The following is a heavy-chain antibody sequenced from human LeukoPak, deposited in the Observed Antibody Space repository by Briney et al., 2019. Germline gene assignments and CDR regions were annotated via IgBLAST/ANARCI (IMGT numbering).Heavy chain of an antibody. V-gene: IGHV1-18*01. CDR1: GYSFSSYG. D-gene: IGHD3-3*01. J-gene: IGHJ4*02. CDR3: AREGIYLRFLEL. CDR2: ISVVTGNT. Sequence: ASVKVSCKASGYSFSSYGISWVRQAPGQGLEWMGWISVVTGNTEYPQKVHLQGRVTMTRDTYTNTAYMELRSLRSEDTAVYFCAREGIYLRFLELWGQGTLVTVSS.